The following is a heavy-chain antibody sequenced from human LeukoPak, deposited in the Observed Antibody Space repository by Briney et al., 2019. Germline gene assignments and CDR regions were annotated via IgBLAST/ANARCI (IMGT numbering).Heavy chain of an antibody. J-gene: IGHJ5*01. Sequence: SETLSLTCTVSGGSISSYYWSWIRQPAGKGLEWIGRIYYSGSTYYNPSLKSRVTISVDTSKNQFSLKLKFVTAADTAVYFCARGYQSTTYGHFDSWGRGIQVTVSS. CDR1: GGSISSYY. CDR2: IYYSGST. V-gene: IGHV4-4*07. D-gene: IGHD2/OR15-2a*01. CDR3: ARGYQSTTYGHFDS.